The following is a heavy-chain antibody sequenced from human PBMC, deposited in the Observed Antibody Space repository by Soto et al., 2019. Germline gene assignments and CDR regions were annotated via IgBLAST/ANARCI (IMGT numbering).Heavy chain of an antibody. Sequence: PWGSLRLFCAASGITFSDYYQSWIRPAPGKGLEWVSYISSSGSTIYYADSVKGRFTISRDNAKNSLYLQMNSLRAEDTAVYYCARSGSYRDAFDIWGQGTMVTVSS. D-gene: IGHD1-26*01. V-gene: IGHV3-11*01. CDR3: ARSGSYRDAFDI. J-gene: IGHJ3*02. CDR2: ISSSGSTI. CDR1: GITFSDYY.